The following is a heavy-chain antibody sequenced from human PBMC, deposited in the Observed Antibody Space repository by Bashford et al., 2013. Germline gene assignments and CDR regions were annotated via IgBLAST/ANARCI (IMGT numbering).Heavy chain of an antibody. J-gene: IGHJ4*02. D-gene: IGHD3-9*01. CDR1: GFTFSKYG. V-gene: IGHV3-21*01. CDR3: AKIVRYFDWLEVGTDY. CDR2: TSGGGTKT. Sequence: GSLRLSCAASGFTFSKYGMHWVRQAPGKGLEWVSGTSGGGTKTYYADSVKGRFSISRDNAKNSLYLQMNSLRAEDTAVYYCAKIVRYFDWLEVGTDYWGQGTLVTVSS.